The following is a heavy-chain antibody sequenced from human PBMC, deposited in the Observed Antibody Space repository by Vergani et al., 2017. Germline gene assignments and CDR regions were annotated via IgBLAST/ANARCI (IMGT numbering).Heavy chain of an antibody. CDR2: ISSSSSTI. CDR3: ARDVVVIIGNYCYYYMDV. CDR1: GFTFSSYS. Sequence: EVQLVESGGGLVQPGGSLRLSCAASGFTFSSYSMNWVRQAPGKGLEWVSYISSSSSTIYYADSVKGRFTISRDNAKNSLYLQMNSLRDEDTAVYYCARDVVVIIGNYCYYYMDVWGKGTTVTVSS. D-gene: IGHD3-22*01. V-gene: IGHV3-48*02. J-gene: IGHJ6*03.